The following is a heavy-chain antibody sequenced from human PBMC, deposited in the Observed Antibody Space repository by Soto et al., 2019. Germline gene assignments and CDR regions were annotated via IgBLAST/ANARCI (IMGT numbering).Heavy chain of an antibody. V-gene: IGHV3-20*01. CDR3: ARDDYSNYADY. CDR1: GFTFDDYG. J-gene: IGHJ4*02. D-gene: IGHD4-4*01. CDR2: INWNGGST. Sequence: AGGSLRLSCAASGFTFDDYGMSWVRQAPGKGLEWVSGINWNGGSTGYADSVKGRFTISRDNAKNSLYLQMNSLRAEDTALYHCARDDYSNYADYWGQGTLVTVSS.